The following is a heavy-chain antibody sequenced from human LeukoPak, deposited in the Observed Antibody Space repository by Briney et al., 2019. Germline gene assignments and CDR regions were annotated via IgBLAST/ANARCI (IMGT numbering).Heavy chain of an antibody. V-gene: IGHV3-30*18. CDR3: AKGGGYESAGDY. CDR2: ISYDGSNK. D-gene: IGHD5-12*01. CDR1: GFTFSSHG. Sequence: PGGSLRLSCAASGFTFSSHGMHWVRQAPGKGLEWVAVISYDGSNKYYADSVKGRFTISRDNSKNTLYLQMNSLRAEDTAVYYCAKGGGYESAGDYWGQGTLVTVSS. J-gene: IGHJ4*02.